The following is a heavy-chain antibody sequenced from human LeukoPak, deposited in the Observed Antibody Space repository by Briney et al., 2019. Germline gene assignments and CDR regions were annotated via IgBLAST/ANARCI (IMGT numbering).Heavy chain of an antibody. CDR3: ARLKRVWSGYYTGGGLDY. J-gene: IGHJ4*02. V-gene: IGHV4-30-2*01. CDR1: GGSISSGGYS. CDR2: IYHSGST. D-gene: IGHD3-3*01. Sequence: SETLSLTCAVSGGSISSGGYSWSWIRQPPGKGLEWIGYIYHSGSTYYNPSLKNRVTISVDTSKNQFSLKLSSVTAADTAVYYCARLKRVWSGYYTGGGLDYWGQGTLVTVSS.